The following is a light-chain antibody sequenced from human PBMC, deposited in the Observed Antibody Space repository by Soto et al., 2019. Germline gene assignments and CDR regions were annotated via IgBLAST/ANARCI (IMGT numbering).Light chain of an antibody. J-gene: IGKJ5*01. V-gene: IGKV3-15*01. CDR3: QQYTGPPTT. CDR2: GAS. CDR1: QSVSRK. Sequence: LMTQSPATLSLSPGESSTLSCRASQSVSRKLAWYQQTRGQAPRLLIYGASTRATGVPARFSGSGSGTDFTLTITRLEPEDSAVYFCQQYTGPPTTFGQGTRLEIK.